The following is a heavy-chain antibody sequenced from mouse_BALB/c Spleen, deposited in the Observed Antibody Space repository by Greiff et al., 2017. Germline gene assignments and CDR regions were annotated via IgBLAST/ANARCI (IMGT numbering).Heavy chain of an antibody. D-gene: IGHD2-14*01. V-gene: IGHV5-15*02. CDR3: ARDRYDYFDY. Sequence: EVQLQESGGGLVQPGGSRKLSCAASGFTFSDYGMAWVRQAPGKGPEWVAFISNLAYSIYYADTVTGRFTISRENAKNTLYLEMSSLRSEDTAMYYCARDRYDYFDYWGQGTTLTVSS. J-gene: IGHJ2*01. CDR1: GFTFSDYG. CDR2: ISNLAYSI.